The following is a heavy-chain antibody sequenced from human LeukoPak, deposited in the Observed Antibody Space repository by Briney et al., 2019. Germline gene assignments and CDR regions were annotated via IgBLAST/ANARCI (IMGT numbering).Heavy chain of an antibody. Sequence: GAPVKVSYKPSRGTFCSYATRGVRQAPGHRGEWRGGILPIFGTAKYAQKFQGRVTITTDESTSTAYMELSSLRSEDTAVYYCARTIFGVVIPTENWFDPWGQGTLVTVSS. CDR2: ILPIFGTA. D-gene: IGHD3-3*01. CDR1: RGTFCSYA. V-gene: IGHV1-69*05. J-gene: IGHJ5*02. CDR3: ARTIFGVVIPTENWFDP.